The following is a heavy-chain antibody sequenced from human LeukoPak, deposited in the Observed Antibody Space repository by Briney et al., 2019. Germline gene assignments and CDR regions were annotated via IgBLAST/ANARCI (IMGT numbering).Heavy chain of an antibody. D-gene: IGHD3-16*02. V-gene: IGHV4-61*02. CDR1: GGSISSSGYS. CDR2: IHTSGST. J-gene: IGHJ6*04. Sequence: SQTLSLTCAVSGGSISSSGYSWNWIRQPAGKGLEWIGRIHTSGSTNYNPSLKSRVTISVDTSKNQFSLKLSSVTAADTAVYYCARNDYVWGSYRYTVDLDVWGKGTTVTVSS. CDR3: ARNDYVWGSYRYTVDLDV.